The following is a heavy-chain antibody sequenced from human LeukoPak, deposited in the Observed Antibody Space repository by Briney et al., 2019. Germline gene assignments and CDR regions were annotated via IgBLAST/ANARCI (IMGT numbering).Heavy chain of an antibody. CDR1: GGTFSSYA. D-gene: IGHD6-6*01. V-gene: IGHV1-18*01. J-gene: IGHJ4*02. CDR2: ISAYNGNT. Sequence: GASVKVSCKAAGGTFSSYAISWVRQAPGQGLEWMGWISAYNGNTNYAQKLQGRVTMTTDTSTSTAYMELRSLRSDDTAVYYCARDTWTAARYGDYWGQGTLVTVSS. CDR3: ARDTWTAARYGDY.